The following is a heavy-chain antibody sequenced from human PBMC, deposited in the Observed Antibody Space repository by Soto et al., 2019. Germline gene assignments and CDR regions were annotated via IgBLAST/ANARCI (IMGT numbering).Heavy chain of an antibody. CDR2: IIPIFGTA. D-gene: IGHD6-13*01. V-gene: IGHV1-69*13. Sequence: SVKVSCKASGSTFSCYAISWVRQAPGQGLEWMGGIIPIFGTANYAQKFQGRVTITADESTSTAYMELSSLRSEDTAVYYCARTIAAAGGRRYFDLWGRGTLVTAPQ. CDR1: GSTFSCYA. J-gene: IGHJ2*01. CDR3: ARTIAAAGGRRYFDL.